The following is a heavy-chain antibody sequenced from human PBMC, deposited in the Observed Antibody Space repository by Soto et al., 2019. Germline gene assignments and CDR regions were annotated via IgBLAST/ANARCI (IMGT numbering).Heavy chain of an antibody. CDR1: GFTFSSYA. J-gene: IGHJ6*02. CDR3: ARDPIPPYAAAGFGMDV. V-gene: IGHV3-30-3*01. Sequence: GGSLRLSCAASGFTFSSYAMHWVRQAPGKGLEWVAVISYDGSNKYYADSVKGRFTISRDNSKNTLYLQMNSLRAEDTAVYYCARDPIPPYAAAGFGMDVWGQGTTVTVSS. D-gene: IGHD6-13*01. CDR2: ISYDGSNK.